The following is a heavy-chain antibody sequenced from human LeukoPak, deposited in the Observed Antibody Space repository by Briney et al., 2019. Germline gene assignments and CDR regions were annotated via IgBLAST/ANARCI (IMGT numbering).Heavy chain of an antibody. CDR1: GFTFSDFD. D-gene: IGHD2-21*02. V-gene: IGHV3-73*01. J-gene: IGHJ4*02. Sequence: GGSLKVSCEASGFTFSDFDIHWVRQTSGKGLEWLGRLKTKAESDATAYAASVKGRFTVSRDDSKNMALLQMNSLKIEDTAVYYCARRDCTSFRCYSFDYWGQGVLVTVSS. CDR2: LKTKAESDAT. CDR3: ARRDCTSFRCYSFDY.